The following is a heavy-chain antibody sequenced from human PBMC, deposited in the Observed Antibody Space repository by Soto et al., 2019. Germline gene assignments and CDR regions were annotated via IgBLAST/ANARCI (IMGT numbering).Heavy chain of an antibody. J-gene: IGHJ4*02. CDR1: GNTFTKYD. Sequence: GSSVKVSCKASGNTFTKYDVNWVRQATGRGLEWMGWTNPNSGKAGYAQKFQGRVTITADKSTSTAYMELSSLRSEDTAVYYCARGRKTTVTPKKFDYWGQGTLVTVSS. CDR2: TNPNSGKA. CDR3: ARGRKTTVTPKKFDY. V-gene: IGHV1-8*03. D-gene: IGHD4-17*01.